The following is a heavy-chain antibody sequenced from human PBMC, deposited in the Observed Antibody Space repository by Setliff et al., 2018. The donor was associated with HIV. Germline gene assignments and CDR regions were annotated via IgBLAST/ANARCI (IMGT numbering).Heavy chain of an antibody. CDR3: ARLGAEDFCDYDWVDY. Sequence: SETLSLTCAVYGGSFSGYYWSWIRRPPGKGLEWIGEINHSGDTNYNPSLKSRVTISVDTSKNQFSLNLNSVTAADTAVYYCARLGAEDFCDYDWVDYWGQGTLVTVSS. CDR1: GGSFSGYY. CDR2: INHSGDT. D-gene: IGHD5-12*01. J-gene: IGHJ4*02. V-gene: IGHV4-34*01.